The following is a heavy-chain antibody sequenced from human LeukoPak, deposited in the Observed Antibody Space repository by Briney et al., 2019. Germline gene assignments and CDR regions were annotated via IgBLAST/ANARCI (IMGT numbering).Heavy chain of an antibody. D-gene: IGHD6-19*01. CDR3: AITVAGTAYEYFDY. CDR2: IIPILGIA. J-gene: IGHJ4*02. CDR1: GGTFSSYA. Sequence: ASVKVSCKASGGTFSSYAISWVRQAPGQGLEWMGRIIPILGIANYAQKFQGRVTITADKSASTAYMELSSLRSEDTAVYYCAITVAGTAYEYFDYWAREPWSPSPQ. V-gene: IGHV1-69*04.